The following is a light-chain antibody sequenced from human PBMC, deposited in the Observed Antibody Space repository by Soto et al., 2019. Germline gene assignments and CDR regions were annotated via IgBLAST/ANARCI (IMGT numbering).Light chain of an antibody. Sequence: AIQMTQSPSSLSASVGDRVTITCRASQNIANELGWYQQKAGKAPKLLIYAASRLQSGVPSRVSGSGSGTDFTLTISRLQPEDFATYYCLQDDIYPRTFGQGTKVEIK. J-gene: IGKJ1*01. V-gene: IGKV1-6*01. CDR3: LQDDIYPRT. CDR2: AAS. CDR1: QNIANE.